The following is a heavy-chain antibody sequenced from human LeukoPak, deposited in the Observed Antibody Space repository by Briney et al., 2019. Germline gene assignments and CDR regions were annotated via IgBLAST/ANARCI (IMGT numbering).Heavy chain of an antibody. CDR2: INHSGYT. D-gene: IGHD2-21*02. Sequence: SETLSLTCAVSGVSFDDYYWAWVRQTPGKGLELIGEINHSGYTNDSPSLRSRVTLSIDTSRKQFSLILRSMTVADAGTYYCTRMTAGHDYWGQGTLVTVSS. J-gene: IGHJ4*02. CDR1: GVSFDDYY. V-gene: IGHV4-34*01. CDR3: TRMTAGHDY.